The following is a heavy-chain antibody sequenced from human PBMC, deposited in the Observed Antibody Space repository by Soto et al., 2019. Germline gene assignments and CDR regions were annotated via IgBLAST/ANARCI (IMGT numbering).Heavy chain of an antibody. CDR2: IFYSGST. J-gene: IGHJ3*02. V-gene: IGHV4-59*08. CDR1: GGSINSYY. Sequence: SETLSLTCTVSGGSINSYYWSWIRQPPGKRLEWIGYIFYSGSTNYNPSFKGRVTISVDTSKNQFSLKLSSVTAADTAVYYCARLLSYYFDSRGPRDAFDIWGQGTMVTVSS. D-gene: IGHD3-22*01. CDR3: ARLLSYYFDSRGPRDAFDI.